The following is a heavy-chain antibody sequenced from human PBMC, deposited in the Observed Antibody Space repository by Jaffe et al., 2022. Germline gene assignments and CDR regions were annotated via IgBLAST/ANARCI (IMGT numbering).Heavy chain of an antibody. CDR1: GFSFSHHY. Sequence: EVQLVESGGGLVQPGGSLRLSCTGTGFSFSHHYMNWVRQAPGKGLEWVGRTRDKVNSYNAEYAASVRGRFTISRDESERSLYLEMNSLKSEDTAVYYCAIEGDNSGPDFESWGQGTLVTVSS. CDR3: AIEGDNSGPDFES. J-gene: IGHJ4*02. V-gene: IGHV3-72*01. D-gene: IGHD6-19*01. CDR2: TRDKVNSYNA.